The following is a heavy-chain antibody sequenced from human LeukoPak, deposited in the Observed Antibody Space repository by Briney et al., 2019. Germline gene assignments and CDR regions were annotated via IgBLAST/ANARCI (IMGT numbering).Heavy chain of an antibody. D-gene: IGHD3-16*02. J-gene: IGHJ4*02. CDR3: AREMESVWGSYRPLDY. V-gene: IGHV3-48*01. CDR2: ISSSSSTI. CDR1: GFTFSSYS. Sequence: GGSLRLSCAASGFTFSSYSMNWVRQAPGKGLEWVSYISSSSSTIYYADSVKGRFTIFRDNAKNSLYLQMNSLRAEDTAVYYCAREMESVWGSYRPLDYWGQGTLVTVSS.